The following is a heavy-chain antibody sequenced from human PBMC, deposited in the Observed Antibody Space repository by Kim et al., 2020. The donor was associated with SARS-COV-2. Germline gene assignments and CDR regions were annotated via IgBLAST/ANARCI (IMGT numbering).Heavy chain of an antibody. J-gene: IGHJ4*02. CDR1: GGTFSSYA. Sequence: SVKVSCKASGGTFSSYAISWVRQAPGQGLEWMGGIIPIFGTANYAQKFQGRVTITADESTSTAYMELSSLRSEDTAVYYCARDIGGLPPHSGGWFDYWGRGTLVTVSS. CDR3: ARDIGGLPPHSGGWFDY. D-gene: IGHD6-19*01. CDR2: IIPIFGTA. V-gene: IGHV1-69*13.